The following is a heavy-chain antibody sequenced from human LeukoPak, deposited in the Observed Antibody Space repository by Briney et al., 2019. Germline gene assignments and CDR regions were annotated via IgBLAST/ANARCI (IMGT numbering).Heavy chain of an antibody. CDR1: GYSISSNNW. CDR2: IYYSGST. CDR3: ARNQAVAANRGAFDI. Sequence: NPSDTLSLTCAVSGYSISSNNWWAWIRPPPGKGLEWTGYIYYSGSTYYNPYNPSLTSRVTMPVDTSKNQFSLKLDSVTEKDTAMYYCARNQAVAANRGAFDIWGQGTMVTVSS. J-gene: IGHJ3*02. V-gene: IGHV4-28*01. D-gene: IGHD6-19*01.